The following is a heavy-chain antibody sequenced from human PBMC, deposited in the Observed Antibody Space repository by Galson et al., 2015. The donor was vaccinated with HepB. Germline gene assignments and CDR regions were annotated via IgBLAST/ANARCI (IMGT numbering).Heavy chain of an antibody. CDR3: ARAPARRWGVTIFGPGTTRYGMDV. CDR1: GYTFTSYY. CDR2: INPSGGST. Sequence: SVKVSCKASGYTFTSYYMHWVRQAPGQGLEWMGIINPSGGSTSYAQKFQGRVTITADESTSTAYMELSSLRSEDTAVYYCARAPARRWGVTIFGPGTTRYGMDVWGQGTTFTVSS. V-gene: IGHV1-46*01. D-gene: IGHD3-3*01. J-gene: IGHJ6*02.